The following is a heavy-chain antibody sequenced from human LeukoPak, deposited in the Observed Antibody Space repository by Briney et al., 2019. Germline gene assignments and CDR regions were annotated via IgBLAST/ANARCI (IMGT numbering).Heavy chain of an antibody. CDR3: AKLGGNYGSGSYQAFDI. J-gene: IGHJ3*02. Sequence: GGSLRLSCAASGFTFSSSAMSWVRQAPGKGLEWVSAISNNGGYTYYADSVQGRFTISRDNSKSTLCLQMNSLRAEDTAVYYCAKLGGNYGSGSYQAFDIWGQGTMVTVSS. CDR1: GFTFSSSA. V-gene: IGHV3-23*01. D-gene: IGHD3-10*01. CDR2: ISNNGGYT.